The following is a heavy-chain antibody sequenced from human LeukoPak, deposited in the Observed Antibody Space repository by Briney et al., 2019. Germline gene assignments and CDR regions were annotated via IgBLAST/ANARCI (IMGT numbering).Heavy chain of an antibody. CDR1: GGSINSSRYY. CDR2: IFYSGST. CDR3: ARHYSNHDYVRVSDY. J-gene: IGHJ4*02. D-gene: IGHD4-17*01. V-gene: IGHV4-39*01. Sequence: SETLSLTCTVSGGSINSSRYYWAWIRQPPGKELKWIGSIFYSGSTYYNPSLRGRVTISVDTSQNQFSLRLSSVTAADTAVYSCARHYSNHDYVRVSDYWGPGTLVTVSS.